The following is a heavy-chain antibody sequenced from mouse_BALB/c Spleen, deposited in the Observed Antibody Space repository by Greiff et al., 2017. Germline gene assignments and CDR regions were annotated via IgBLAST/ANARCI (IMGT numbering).Heavy chain of an antibody. Sequence: VQLQQSGPSLVKPSQTLSLTCSVTGDSITSGYWTWIRKFPGNKLEYMGYISYSGSTYYNPSLKRRISITRDTSKNQYYLQLNSVTTEDTATYYCARYPPSYWEFYYWYFDVWGAGTTVTVSS. J-gene: IGHJ1*01. CDR1: GDSITSGY. V-gene: IGHV3-8*02. CDR3: ARYPPSYWEFYYWYFDV. CDR2: ISYSGST. D-gene: IGHD4-1*01.